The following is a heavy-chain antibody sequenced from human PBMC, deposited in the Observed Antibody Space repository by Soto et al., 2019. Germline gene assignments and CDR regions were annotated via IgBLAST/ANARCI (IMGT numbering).Heavy chain of an antibody. Sequence: VQLQESGPGLVKPSETLSLTCTVSGASISSSYWSWIRQPPGKGLEWIGYIYNSGSTTYNPSLKSRVTVSVDTSKNQFSLRLSSVTAADTAVYYCARRYSYGHFDYWGQGTLVTVSS. V-gene: IGHV4-59*08. D-gene: IGHD5-18*01. CDR3: ARRYSYGHFDY. CDR1: GASISSSY. CDR2: IYNSGST. J-gene: IGHJ4*02.